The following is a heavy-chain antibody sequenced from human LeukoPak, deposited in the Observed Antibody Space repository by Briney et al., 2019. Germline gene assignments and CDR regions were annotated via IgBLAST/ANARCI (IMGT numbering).Heavy chain of an antibody. CDR3: ASTPYGDYGYFDY. J-gene: IGHJ4*02. CDR2: ISSSSSYI. V-gene: IGHV3-21*01. D-gene: IGHD4-17*01. CDR1: GFTIRSYW. Sequence: GGSLRLSCAASGFTIRSYWMSWVRQAPGKGLEWVSSISSSSSYIYYADSVKGRFTISRDNAKNSLYLQMNSLRAEDTAVYYCASTPYGDYGYFDYWGQGTLVTVSS.